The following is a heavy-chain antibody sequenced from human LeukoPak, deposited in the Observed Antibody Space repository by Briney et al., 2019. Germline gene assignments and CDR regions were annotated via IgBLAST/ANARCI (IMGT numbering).Heavy chain of an antibody. V-gene: IGHV4-4*07. D-gene: IGHD2-2*01. CDR2: IYTSGST. CDR3: ARAERAAAIGPYNWFDP. Sequence: SETLSLTCTVSGGSISSYYWSWIRQPAGKGLEWIGRIYTSGSTNYNPSLKSRVTMSVDTSKNQFSLKLSSVTAADTAVYYCARAERAAAIGPYNWFDPWGQGTLVTVSS. J-gene: IGHJ5*02. CDR1: GGSISSYY.